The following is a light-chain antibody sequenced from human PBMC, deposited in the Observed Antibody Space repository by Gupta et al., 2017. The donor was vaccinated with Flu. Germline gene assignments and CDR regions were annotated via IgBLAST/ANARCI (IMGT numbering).Light chain of an antibody. CDR3: QQDKSYPLT. CDR2: KAS. Sequence: VQMTQSSSTLSASVGDRVTITCRASQSISSWLAWYQQKPGKAPNLLIYKASSLESGVPSRFSGSGSGTEFTLTISSLQPDDFATYYCQQDKSYPLTFGGGTKVEIK. J-gene: IGKJ4*01. CDR1: QSISSW. V-gene: IGKV1-5*03.